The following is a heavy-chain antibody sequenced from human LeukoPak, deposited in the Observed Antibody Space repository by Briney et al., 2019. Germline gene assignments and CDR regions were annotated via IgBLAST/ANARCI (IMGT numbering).Heavy chain of an antibody. CDR2: IYDSGST. Sequence: SETLSLTCTVSGGSIRSSYYYWGWIDHPPGKGLEWIGSIYDSGSTYYNPSLKSRVTISVDTSKNQFSLKLNSVTAADTAVYYCARDRNPWELLRSYFDYWGQGTLVTVSS. D-gene: IGHD1-26*01. CDR3: ARDRNPWELLRSYFDY. J-gene: IGHJ4*02. V-gene: IGHV4-39*02. CDR1: GGSIRSSYYY.